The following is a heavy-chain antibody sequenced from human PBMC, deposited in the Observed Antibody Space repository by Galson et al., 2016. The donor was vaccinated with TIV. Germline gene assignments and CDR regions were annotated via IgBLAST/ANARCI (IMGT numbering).Heavy chain of an antibody. D-gene: IGHD3-22*01. CDR1: GGIFIGYG. CDR2: IIPLFGIV. CDR3: VRSGTYYYDSSGDN. J-gene: IGHJ4*02. V-gene: IGHV1-69*04. Sequence: SVKVSCKASGGIFIGYGISWVRQAPGQGLEWMGRIIPLFGIVSYAQRFQGRVAIIADKSTGTTYMELSSLRSEDPAVYYCVRSGTYYYDSSGDNWGQGTLVTVSS.